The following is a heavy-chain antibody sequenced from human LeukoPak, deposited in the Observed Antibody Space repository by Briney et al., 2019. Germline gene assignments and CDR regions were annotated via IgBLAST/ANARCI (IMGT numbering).Heavy chain of an antibody. J-gene: IGHJ5*02. Sequence: PSETLSLTCSISGGSISSSYWSWIRQPAGKGLEWIGRISTSGTTNYSPSLKGRLTMSIDTSKKQFSLSLRSVTAADTAMYYCARDMGGGWFEPWGQGALVTVSS. CDR3: ARDMGGGWFEP. V-gene: IGHV4-4*07. CDR2: ISTSGTT. D-gene: IGHD1-26*01. CDR1: GGSISSSY.